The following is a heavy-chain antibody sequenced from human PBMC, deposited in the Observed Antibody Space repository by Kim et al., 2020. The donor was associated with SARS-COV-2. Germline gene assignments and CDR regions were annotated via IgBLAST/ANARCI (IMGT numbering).Heavy chain of an antibody. CDR3: AKFVRGGYVXTDAFDI. CDR2: IGGSGGTT. J-gene: IGHJ3*02. Sequence: GGSLRLSCATSGFTFSRFAMNWFRQAPGKGLEWVSAIGGSGGTTYYAESVKDRFTISRDNSKNTXFLQMRSLRVEDTAVYYCAKFVRGGYVXTDAFDIWG. V-gene: IGHV3-23*01. CDR1: GFTFSRFA. D-gene: IGHD5-12*01.